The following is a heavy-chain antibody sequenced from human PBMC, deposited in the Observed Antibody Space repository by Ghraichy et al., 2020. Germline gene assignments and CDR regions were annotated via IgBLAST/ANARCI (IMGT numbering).Heavy chain of an antibody. V-gene: IGHV3-21*01. D-gene: IGHD6-13*01. J-gene: IGHJ6*02. Sequence: GGSLRLSCAASGFTFSSYSMNWVRQAPGKGLEWVSSISSSSSYIYYADSVKGRFTISRDNAKNSLYLQMNSLRAEDTAVYYCARDLEEQQLVWGDLRQYGMDVWGQGTTVTVSS. CDR2: ISSSSSYI. CDR3: ARDLEEQQLVWGDLRQYGMDV. CDR1: GFTFSSYS.